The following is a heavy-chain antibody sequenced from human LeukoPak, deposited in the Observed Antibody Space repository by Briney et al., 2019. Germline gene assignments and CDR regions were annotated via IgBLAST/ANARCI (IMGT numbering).Heavy chain of an antibody. D-gene: IGHD4-23*01. CDR3: ARALWRTVVTAFGY. J-gene: IGHJ4*02. Sequence: GGSLRLSCAASGFTFSTYSGNWIRQAPGKGLEWVSSISDDSNYIFYADSVKGRFTISRDNAKNSLYLQMNSLRAEDTAVYYCARALWRTVVTAFGYWGQGTLVTVSS. CDR2: ISDDSNYI. CDR1: GFTFSTYS. V-gene: IGHV3-21*01.